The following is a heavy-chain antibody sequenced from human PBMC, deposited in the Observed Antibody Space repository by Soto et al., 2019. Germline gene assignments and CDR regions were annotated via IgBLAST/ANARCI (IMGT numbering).Heavy chain of an antibody. CDR2: ISAYNGNT. CDR3: AMARYSYGPREIYYYYYYGMDV. J-gene: IGHJ6*02. CDR1: GYTFTSYG. V-gene: IGHV1-18*01. Sequence: ASVKVSCKASGYTFTSYGISWVRQAPGQGLEWMGWISAYNGNTNYAQKHQGRVNMTTDTSTSTAYMELRSLRSDDTAVYYCAMARYSYGPREIYYYYYYGMDVWGQGTTVTVSS. D-gene: IGHD5-18*01.